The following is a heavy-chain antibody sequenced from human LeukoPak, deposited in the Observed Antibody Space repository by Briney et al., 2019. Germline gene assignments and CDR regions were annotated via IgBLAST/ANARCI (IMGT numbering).Heavy chain of an antibody. D-gene: IGHD3-9*01. J-gene: IGHJ4*02. CDR3: ARDASADILTGYYLRKNPPPTY. V-gene: IGHV3-21*01. Sequence: PGGSLRLSCAASGFTFSSYSMNWVRQAPGKGLEWVSSISSSSSYIYYADSVKGRFTISRDNAKNSLYLQMNSLRAEDTAVYYCARDASADILTGYYLRKNPPPTYWGQGTLVTVSS. CDR1: GFTFSSYS. CDR2: ISSSSSYI.